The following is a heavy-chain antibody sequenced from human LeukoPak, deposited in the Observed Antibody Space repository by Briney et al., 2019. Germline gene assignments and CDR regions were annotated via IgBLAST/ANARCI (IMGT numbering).Heavy chain of an antibody. CDR2: ISYDGSNK. CDR1: GFTFSSYA. Sequence: GGSLRLSCAASGFTFSSYAMHWVRQAPGKGLEWVAVISYDGSNKYYADSVKGRFTISRDNSKNTLYLQMNSLRAEDTAVYYCARVEHSSGPRFDYWGQGTLVTVSS. CDR3: ARVEHSSGPRFDY. D-gene: IGHD6-19*01. J-gene: IGHJ4*02. V-gene: IGHV3-30-3*01.